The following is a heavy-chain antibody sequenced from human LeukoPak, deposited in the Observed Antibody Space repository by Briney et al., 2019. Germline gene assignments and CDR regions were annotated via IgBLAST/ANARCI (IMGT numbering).Heavy chain of an antibody. Sequence: GGSLRLSSAAPGFTFINTWISWVRQAPGKGLEWVGHIRSETDGGTTDYAAPVKGRFTISRDDSKNTLTLQMNSLKTEDTAVYYCTVAAFHRGQGTLVTVSS. D-gene: IGHD6-25*01. J-gene: IGHJ1*01. CDR2: IRSETDGGTT. CDR3: TVAAFH. CDR1: GFTFINTW. V-gene: IGHV3-15*01.